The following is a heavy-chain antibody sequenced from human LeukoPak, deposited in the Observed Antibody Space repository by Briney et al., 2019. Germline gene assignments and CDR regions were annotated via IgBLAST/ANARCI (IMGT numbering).Heavy chain of an antibody. CDR2: ISYDGSNK. CDR1: GFTFSSYG. CDR3: AKVSKDSSGYYYVGLREYYFDY. Sequence: PGGSLRLSCAASGFTFSSYGMHWVRQAPGKGLEWVAVISYDGSNKYYADSVKGRFTISRDNSKNTLYLQMNSLRAEDTAVYYCAKVSKDSSGYYYVGLREYYFDYWGQGTLVTVSS. D-gene: IGHD3-22*01. J-gene: IGHJ4*02. V-gene: IGHV3-30*18.